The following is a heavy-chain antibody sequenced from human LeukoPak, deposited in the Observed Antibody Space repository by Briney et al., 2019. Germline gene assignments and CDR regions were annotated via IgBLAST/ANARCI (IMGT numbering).Heavy chain of an antibody. CDR2: INWNGGST. J-gene: IGHJ3*02. V-gene: IGHV3-20*04. D-gene: IGHD3-10*01. CDR1: GFTFDDYG. Sequence: PGGSLRLSCAASGFTFDDYGMSWVRHAPGKGLEWVSGINWNGGSTVYADSVKGRFTISRDNAKNTLYLQMNSLRAEDTALYYCARDRNYGAGNDAFDIWGQGTMVTVSS. CDR3: ARDRNYGAGNDAFDI.